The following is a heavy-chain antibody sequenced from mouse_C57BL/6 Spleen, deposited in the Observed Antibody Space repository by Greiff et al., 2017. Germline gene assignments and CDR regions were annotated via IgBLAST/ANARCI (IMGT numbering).Heavy chain of an antibody. CDR1: GFNFTRYR. D-gene: IGHD2-4*01. CDR3: ARVYDYDGDAMDY. Sequence: QVQLQQPGAELVKPGTSVKLSCKASGFNFTRYRMHWVKQRPIQGIEWIGNIDTTDSETQYNKQVKAKAPLTVDKSASTAYMQLSSLTSEDSSVYYCARVYDYDGDAMDYWGQGTSVTVSS. V-gene: IGHV1-52*01. J-gene: IGHJ4*01. CDR2: IDTTDSET.